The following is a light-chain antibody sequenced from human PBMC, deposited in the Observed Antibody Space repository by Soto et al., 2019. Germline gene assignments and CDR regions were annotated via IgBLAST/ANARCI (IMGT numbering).Light chain of an antibody. CDR1: SSDVGGYNY. Sequence: QSALTQPASVSGSPGQAITISCTGTSSDVGGYNYVSWYQQHPGTAPILMIYDVSNRPSGGSDRFSGSKSGNTASLTISGLQAEDEAAYYCNSYTSSSTVVFGGGTKVTVL. CDR2: DVS. V-gene: IGLV2-14*03. J-gene: IGLJ2*01. CDR3: NSYTSSSTVV.